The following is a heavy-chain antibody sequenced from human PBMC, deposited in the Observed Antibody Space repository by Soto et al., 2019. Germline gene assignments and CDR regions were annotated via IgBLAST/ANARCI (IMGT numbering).Heavy chain of an antibody. CDR3: ARDKLSYGKFDY. Sequence: SETLSLTCTVSGGSISSGDYYWSWIRQPPGKGLEWIGYIYYSGSTYYNPSLKSRVTISVDTSKNQFSLKLSSVTAADTAVYYCARDKLSYGKFDYWGQGTLVTAPQ. D-gene: IGHD5-18*01. CDR2: IYYSGST. V-gene: IGHV4-30-4*01. J-gene: IGHJ4*02. CDR1: GGSISSGDYY.